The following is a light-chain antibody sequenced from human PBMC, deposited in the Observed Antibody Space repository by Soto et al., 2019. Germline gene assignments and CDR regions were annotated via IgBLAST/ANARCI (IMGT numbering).Light chain of an antibody. CDR3: VLYVRSGIPV. J-gene: IGLJ2*01. CDR1: SGSVSSRYY. V-gene: IGLV8-61*01. Sequence: QTVVTQEASPSVSPGGTVTLTCGLSSGSVSSRYYPSWYRQDPGQTPRTLIYSGDIRSSGVPDRFSGSILASKAALTITGAQEDDAYYYYCVLYVRSGIPVFGGGTKLTVL. CDR2: SGD.